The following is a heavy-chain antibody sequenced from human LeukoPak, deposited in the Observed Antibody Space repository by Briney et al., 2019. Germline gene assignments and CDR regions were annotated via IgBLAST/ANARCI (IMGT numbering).Heavy chain of an antibody. CDR1: GFTFSSYA. CDR2: ISGSGGST. CDR3: ARDGTSSSWYSDYYYYMDV. J-gene: IGHJ6*03. D-gene: IGHD6-13*01. Sequence: GGSLRLSCAASGFTFSSYAMSWVRQAPGKGLEWVSAISGSGGSTYYADSVKGRFTISRDNSKNTLYLQMNSLRAEDTAVYYCARDGTSSSWYSDYYYYMDVWGKGTTVTVSS. V-gene: IGHV3-23*01.